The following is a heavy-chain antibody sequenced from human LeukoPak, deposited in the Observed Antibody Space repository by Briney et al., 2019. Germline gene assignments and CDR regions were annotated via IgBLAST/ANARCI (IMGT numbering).Heavy chain of an antibody. CDR1: GGSISSGGYY. V-gene: IGHV4-31*03. CDR3: AGSAARSGTFDY. CDR2: IYYSGST. D-gene: IGHD1-14*01. J-gene: IGHJ4*02. Sequence: SETLSLTCTVSGGSISSGGYYWSWIRQHPGKGLEWIGYIYYSGSTYYNPSLKGRVTISVDTSKNQFSLKLSSVTAADTAVYYCAGSAARSGTFDYWGQGTLVTVSS.